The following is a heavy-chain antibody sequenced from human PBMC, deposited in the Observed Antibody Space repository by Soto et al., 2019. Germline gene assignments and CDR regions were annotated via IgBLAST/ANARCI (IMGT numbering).Heavy chain of an antibody. J-gene: IGHJ4*02. CDR2: IYWDDDK. CDR3: AHRGYSSSWYGGNYFDY. V-gene: IGHV2-5*02. Sequence: QITLKESGPTLVKPTQTLTLTCTFSGFSLSTSGVGVGWIRQPPGKALEWLALIYWDDDKRYSPSLKSRLTITNDTSKNQVVLTMTNMDPVDTATYYCAHRGYSSSWYGGNYFDYWGQGTLVTVSS. D-gene: IGHD6-13*01. CDR1: GFSLSTSGVG.